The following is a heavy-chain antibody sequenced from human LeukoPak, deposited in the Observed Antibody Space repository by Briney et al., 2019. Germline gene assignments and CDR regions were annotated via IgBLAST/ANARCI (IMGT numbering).Heavy chain of an antibody. Sequence: GGSLRLSCAASGFTFSYYTMSWVRQAPGKGLEWVSSISSTGSSIYYADSVKGRFTISRDNAKNSLYLQMSSLRVEDTAVYYCARDGVAWNDVQWFDPWGQGTLVTVSS. CDR2: ISSTGSSI. V-gene: IGHV3-21*01. J-gene: IGHJ5*02. CDR1: GFTFSYYT. D-gene: IGHD1-1*01. CDR3: ARDGVAWNDVQWFDP.